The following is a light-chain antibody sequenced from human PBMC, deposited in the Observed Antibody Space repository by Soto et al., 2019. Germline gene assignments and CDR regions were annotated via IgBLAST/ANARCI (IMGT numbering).Light chain of an antibody. J-gene: IGKJ1*01. V-gene: IGKV3-20*01. CDR1: QTISSNY. CDR3: QQYVSWT. CDR2: GAS. Sequence: ETVLTQSPGPLSVSPGERATLSCRASQTISSNYLAWYQQKPGQAPSLLIYGASSRATGIPDRFSGSGSGTDFTLTISRLEPEDSAIYYCQQYVSWTFGQGTKVEIK.